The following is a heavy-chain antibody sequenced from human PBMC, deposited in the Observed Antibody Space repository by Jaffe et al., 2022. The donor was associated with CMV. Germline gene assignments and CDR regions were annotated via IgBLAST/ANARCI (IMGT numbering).Heavy chain of an antibody. D-gene: IGHD3-10*02. J-gene: IGHJ6*03. CDR1: GFTFSSYE. CDR3: ARDQVTRNTTYLFAIYMDV. Sequence: EVQLVESGGGLVQPGGSLRLSCAASGFTFSSYEMNWVRQAPGKGLEWVSYISSSGSTIYYADSVKGRFTISRDNAKNSLYLQMNSLRAEDTAVYYCARDQVTRNTTYLFAIYMDVWGKGTTVTVSS. V-gene: IGHV3-48*03. CDR2: ISSSGSTI.